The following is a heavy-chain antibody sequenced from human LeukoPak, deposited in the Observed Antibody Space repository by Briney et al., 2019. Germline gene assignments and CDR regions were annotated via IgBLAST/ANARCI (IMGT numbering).Heavy chain of an antibody. Sequence: GGSLRLSCAASGFTFSSYGMHWVRQAPGKGLEWVAVISYDGSNKYYADSVKGRFTISRDNSKNSLYLQMNSLRAEDTAVYYCARDIGGWELPIPFDYWGQGTLGTVSS. J-gene: IGHJ4*02. D-gene: IGHD1-26*01. V-gene: IGHV3-30*03. CDR1: GFTFSSYG. CDR2: ISYDGSNK. CDR3: ARDIGGWELPIPFDY.